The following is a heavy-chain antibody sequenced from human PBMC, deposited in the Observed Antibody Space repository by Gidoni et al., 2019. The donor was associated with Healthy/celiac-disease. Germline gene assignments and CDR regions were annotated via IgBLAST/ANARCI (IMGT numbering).Heavy chain of an antibody. J-gene: IGHJ4*02. V-gene: IGHV1-18*01. CDR1: GYTFTSYG. CDR2: ISDYNGNT. D-gene: IGHD1-26*01. Sequence: QVPLVQSGAEVKKPGASVKVSCKASGYTFTSYGISWVRQAPGQGLEWMGWISDYNGNTNYAQKLQGRVTMTTDTSTSTAYMELRSLRSDDTAVYYCARDNREWELLRGGPFDYWGQGTLVTVSS. CDR3: ARDNREWELLRGGPFDY.